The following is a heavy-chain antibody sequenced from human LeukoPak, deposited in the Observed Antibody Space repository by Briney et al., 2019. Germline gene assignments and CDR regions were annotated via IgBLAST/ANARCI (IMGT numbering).Heavy chain of an antibody. J-gene: IGHJ6*02. V-gene: IGHV1-8*02. Sequence: GASVKVSCKASGGTFSSYAINWVRQATGQGLEWMGWMNPNSGNTGYAQKFQGRVTMTRNTSISTAYMELSSLRSEDTAVYYCALMVYATLPLSDYYGMDVWGQGTTVTVSS. D-gene: IGHD2-8*01. CDR1: GGTFSSYA. CDR2: MNPNSGNT. CDR3: ALMVYATLPLSDYYGMDV.